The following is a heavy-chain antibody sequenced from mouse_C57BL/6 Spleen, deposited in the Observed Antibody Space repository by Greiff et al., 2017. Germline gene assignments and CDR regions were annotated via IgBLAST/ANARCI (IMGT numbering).Heavy chain of an antibody. V-gene: IGHV14-4*01. CDR1: GFNIKDDY. CDR3: TTVAGTPAY. CDR2: IDPENGDT. D-gene: IGHD1-1*02. Sequence: EVQLQQSGAELVRPGASVKLSCTASGFNIKDDYMHWVKQRPEQGLEWIGWIDPENGDTEYASKFQGKATIAADTSSNTAYLQLSSLTSEDTAVYYCTTVAGTPAYWGQGTLGTVSA. J-gene: IGHJ3*01.